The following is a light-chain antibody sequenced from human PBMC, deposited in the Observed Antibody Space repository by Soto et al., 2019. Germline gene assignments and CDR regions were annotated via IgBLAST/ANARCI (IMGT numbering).Light chain of an antibody. V-gene: IGKV3-20*01. CDR2: GAS. Sequence: EIVMTQSPATLSVSPGERTTLSCRASQSVGNNLAWYQQKPGQAPRLLIYGASSRATGIPDRFSGSGSGTDFTLTISRLEPEDFAVYYCQQHGTSPITFGQGTRLEIK. J-gene: IGKJ5*01. CDR1: QSVGNN. CDR3: QQHGTSPIT.